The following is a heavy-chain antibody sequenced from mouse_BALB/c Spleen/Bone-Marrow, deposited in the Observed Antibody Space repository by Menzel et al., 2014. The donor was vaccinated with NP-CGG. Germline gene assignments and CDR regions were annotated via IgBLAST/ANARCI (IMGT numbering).Heavy chain of an antibody. Sequence: EVQLQQSGGGLVQPGGSLKLSCAASGFDFRRYWMSWVRQAPGKGLEWIGEINPGSNTINYTPSLKDKFIISRDNAKNTLYLQMSKVKSEDTALYYCARLGYYGWFAYWGQGTLVTVPA. V-gene: IGHV4-1*02. CDR3: ARLGYYGWFAY. CDR2: INPGSNTI. CDR1: GFDFRRYW. D-gene: IGHD2-3*01. J-gene: IGHJ3*01.